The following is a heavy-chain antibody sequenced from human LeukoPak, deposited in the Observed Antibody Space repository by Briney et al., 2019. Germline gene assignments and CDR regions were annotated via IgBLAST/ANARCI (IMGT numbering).Heavy chain of an antibody. CDR2: IYYSGST. Sequence: SETLSLTCTLSGGPISTYYWSWIPQPPGKGLEWIAYIYYSGSTHYNPSLKSRGTISVDTSKNQFSLKLSSVTAADTAVYYCARGSITVVPAFDIWGQGTMVTVSS. J-gene: IGHJ3*02. CDR1: GGPISTYY. CDR3: ARGSITVVPAFDI. V-gene: IGHV4-59*12. D-gene: IGHD3-10*01.